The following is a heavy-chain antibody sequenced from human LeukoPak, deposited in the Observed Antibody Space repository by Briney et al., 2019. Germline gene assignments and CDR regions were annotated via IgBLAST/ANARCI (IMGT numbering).Heavy chain of an antibody. CDR2: IYSTGST. D-gene: IGHD1-26*01. Sequence: SETLSLTCAVSADSIRGYYWSWIRQPAGKGLEWIGRIYSTGSTSYNPSLKSRVIMSVDTSNNQFSPNLRSVTAADTAVYFCARVSGSYSPAFFDSWGQGTLVTVSS. CDR3: ARVSGSYSPAFFDS. CDR1: ADSIRGYY. V-gene: IGHV4-4*07. J-gene: IGHJ4*02.